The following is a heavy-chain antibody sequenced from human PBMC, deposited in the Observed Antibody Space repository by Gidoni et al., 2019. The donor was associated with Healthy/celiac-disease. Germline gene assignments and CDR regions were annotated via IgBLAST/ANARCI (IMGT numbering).Heavy chain of an antibody. Sequence: EVQLVESGGGLVKPGGSLRLSCAASGFTFSSYSMNWVRQAPGKGLEWVSSISSSSSYIYYADSVKGRFTISRDNAKNSLYLQMNSLRAEDTAVYYCASRLIPAAMHGGDYWGQGTLVTVSS. CDR2: ISSSSSYI. CDR1: GFTFSSYS. V-gene: IGHV3-21*01. CDR3: ASRLIPAAMHGGDY. D-gene: IGHD2-2*01. J-gene: IGHJ4*02.